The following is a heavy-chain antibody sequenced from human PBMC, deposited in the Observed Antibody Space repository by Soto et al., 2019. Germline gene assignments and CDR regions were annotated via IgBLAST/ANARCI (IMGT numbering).Heavy chain of an antibody. CDR3: ARWLAAAGHYYYYGMDV. CDR2: ISYDGSNK. V-gene: IGHV3-30-3*01. CDR1: GFTFSSYA. Sequence: VQLVESGGGVVQPGRSLRLSCAASGFTFSSYAMHWVRQAPGKGLEWVAVISYDGSNKYYADSVKGRFTISRDNSKTTLDLQMNSLRAEDTSVYYWARWLAAAGHYYYYGMDVWGQGTTVTVSS. J-gene: IGHJ6*02. D-gene: IGHD6-13*01.